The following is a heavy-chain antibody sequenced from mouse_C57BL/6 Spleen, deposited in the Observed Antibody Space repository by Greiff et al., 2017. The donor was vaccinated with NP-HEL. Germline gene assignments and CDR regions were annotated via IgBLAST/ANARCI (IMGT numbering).Heavy chain of an antibody. V-gene: IGHV1-76*01. CDR1: GYTFTDYY. Sequence: QVQLKESGAELVRPGASVKLSCKASGYTFTDYYINWVKQRPGQGLEWIARIYPGSGNTYYNEKFKGKATLTAEKSSSTAYMQLSSLTSEDSAVYFCARSPSGDYEGFAYWGQGTLVTVSA. D-gene: IGHD2-4*01. CDR2: IYPGSGNT. J-gene: IGHJ3*01. CDR3: ARSPSGDYEGFAY.